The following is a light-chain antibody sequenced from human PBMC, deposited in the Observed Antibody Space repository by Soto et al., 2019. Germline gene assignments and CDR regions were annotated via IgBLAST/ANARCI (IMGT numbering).Light chain of an antibody. CDR2: DAS. V-gene: IGKV3-11*01. CDR1: QSVSSY. J-gene: IGKJ5*01. Sequence: EIVLTQSPATLSLSPGERATLSCRASQSVSSYLGWYQQKPGQAPRLLIYDASNRATGIPARFSGSGSGTDFTLTISSLEPEDFAVYYCHQRYNWPIAFGQGTRLEIK. CDR3: HQRYNWPIA.